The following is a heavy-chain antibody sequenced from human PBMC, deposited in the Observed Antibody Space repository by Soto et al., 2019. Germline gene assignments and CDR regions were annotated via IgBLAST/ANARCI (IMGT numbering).Heavy chain of an antibody. J-gene: IGHJ4*02. Sequence: PSETLSLTCTVTGDSISSRSYYWGWIRQPPGKGLEWIGSIYYSGSTYNNPSLKNRVTISVDTSKNQFSLKLSSVTAADTAVYYCAGGGTIFGVVIIPVGDDYWGQGTLVTVLL. V-gene: IGHV4-39*01. CDR1: GDSISSRSYY. CDR3: AGGGTIFGVVIIPVGDDY. CDR2: IYYSGST. D-gene: IGHD3-3*01.